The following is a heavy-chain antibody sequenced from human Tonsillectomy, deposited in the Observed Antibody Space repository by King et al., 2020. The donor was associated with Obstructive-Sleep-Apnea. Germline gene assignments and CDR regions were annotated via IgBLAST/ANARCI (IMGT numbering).Heavy chain of an antibody. Sequence: QMQLVQSGAEVKKPGASVKVSCKASGYTYTNYGINWVRQAPGQGLEWMVWISGYNGNTNYAQKLKGRVTMTTDTSTSTAYMELRSLRSDETAVYYCSRLGYYDSSGYPRSYYFDYWGQGTLVTVSS. D-gene: IGHD3-22*01. CDR3: SRLGYYDSSGYPRSYYFDY. V-gene: IGHV1-18*04. CDR2: ISGYNGNT. J-gene: IGHJ4*02. CDR1: GYTYTNYG.